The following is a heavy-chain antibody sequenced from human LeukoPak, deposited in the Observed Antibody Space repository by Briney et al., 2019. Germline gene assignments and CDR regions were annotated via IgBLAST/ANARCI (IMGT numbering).Heavy chain of an antibody. V-gene: IGHV4-34*01. CDR2: INHSGST. J-gene: IGHJ5*02. CDR1: GGSFSGYY. D-gene: IGHD6-6*01. CDR3: ATSNSDEYNWFDP. Sequence: SETLSLTCAVYGGSFSGYYWSRIRQPPGKGLEWIGEINHSGSTNYNPSLKSRVTISVDTSKNQFSLKLSSVTAADTAVYYCATSNSDEYNWFDPWGQGTLVTVSS.